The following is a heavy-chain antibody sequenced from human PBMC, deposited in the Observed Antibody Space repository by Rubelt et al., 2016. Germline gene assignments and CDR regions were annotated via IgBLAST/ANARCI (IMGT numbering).Heavy chain of an antibody. Sequence: QVQLVQSGAEVKKPGASVKVSCKASGYTFTSYAMHWVRQAPGQRLEWMGWINAGHGNTKYSRKFQGRVTITRDTSASTAYMERSSLRSEDTAVYYCARSKDTAMVTDADWYFDLWGRGTLVTVSS. D-gene: IGHD5-18*01. CDR3: ARSKDTAMVTDADWYFDL. CDR1: GYTFTSYA. V-gene: IGHV1-3*01. J-gene: IGHJ2*01. CDR2: INAGHGNT.